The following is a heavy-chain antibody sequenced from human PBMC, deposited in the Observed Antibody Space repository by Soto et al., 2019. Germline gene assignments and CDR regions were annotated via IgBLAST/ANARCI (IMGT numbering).Heavy chain of an antibody. V-gene: IGHV3-23*01. CDR1: GFTFSSYA. CDR3: AKAVVVVVAAPNYGMDV. J-gene: IGHJ6*02. CDR2: ISGSGGST. D-gene: IGHD2-15*01. Sequence: PGGSLRLSCAASGFTFSSYAMSWVRQAPGKGLEWVSAISGSGGSTYYADSVKGRFTISRDNSKNTLYLQMNSRRAEDTAVYYCAKAVVVVVAAPNYGMDVWGQGTTVTVSS.